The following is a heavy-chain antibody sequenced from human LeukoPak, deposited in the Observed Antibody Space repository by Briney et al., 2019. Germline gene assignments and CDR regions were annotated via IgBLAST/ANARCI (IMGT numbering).Heavy chain of an antibody. CDR3: AKGPNIVVVVAREYYFDY. Sequence: GGSLSLSCAASGFTFSSYALSWVRKPPGPGQELVSAISGSGGSTYYADSVKGRFTISRDNSKNTLYLQMNSLRAEDTAVYYCAKGPNIVVVVAREYYFDYWGQGTLVTVSS. V-gene: IGHV3-23*01. CDR1: GFTFSSYA. CDR2: ISGSGGST. J-gene: IGHJ4*02. D-gene: IGHD2-15*01.